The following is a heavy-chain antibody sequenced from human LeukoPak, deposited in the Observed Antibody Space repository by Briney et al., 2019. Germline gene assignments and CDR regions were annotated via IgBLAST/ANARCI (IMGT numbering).Heavy chain of an antibody. V-gene: IGHV3-21*01. J-gene: IGHJ5*02. Sequence: GGSLRLSCAASGFTFSSYSMNWVRQAPGKGLEWVASISTSSSYIYYADSVKGRFTISRDNARNSLYLQMNTLRAEDTAVYSCARGADGVSSNSRGWFDPWGQGTLVTVSS. CDR1: GFTFSSYS. CDR3: ARGADGVSSNSRGWFDP. CDR2: ISTSSSYI. D-gene: IGHD2-15*01.